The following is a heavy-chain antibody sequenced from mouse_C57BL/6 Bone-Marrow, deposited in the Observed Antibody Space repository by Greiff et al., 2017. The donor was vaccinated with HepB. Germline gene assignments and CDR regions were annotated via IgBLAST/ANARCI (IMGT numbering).Heavy chain of an antibody. Sequence: QVQLQQPGAELVMPGASVKLSCKASGYTFTSYWMHWVKQRPGQGLEWIGEIDPSDSYTNYNQKFKGKSTLTVDKSSSTAYMQLSSLTSEDSAVYYCARDYYGSSYQYFDVWGTVTTVTVSS. CDR3: ARDYYGSSYQYFDV. CDR2: IDPSDSYT. D-gene: IGHD1-1*01. J-gene: IGHJ1*03. CDR1: GYTFTSYW. V-gene: IGHV1-69*01.